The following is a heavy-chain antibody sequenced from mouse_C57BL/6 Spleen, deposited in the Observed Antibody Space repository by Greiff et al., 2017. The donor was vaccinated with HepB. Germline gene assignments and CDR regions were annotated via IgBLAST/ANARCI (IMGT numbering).Heavy chain of an antibody. CDR2: IDPSDSET. D-gene: IGHD1-1*01. V-gene: IGHV1-52*01. CDR3: ARGGITTVVRYFDV. Sequence: VQLQQPGAELVRPGSSVKLSCKASGYTFTSYWMHWVKQRPIQGLEWIGNIDPSDSETHYNQKFKDKATLTVDKSSSTAYMQLSSLTSEDSAVYYCARGGITTVVRYFDVWGTGTTVTVSS. J-gene: IGHJ1*03. CDR1: GYTFTSYW.